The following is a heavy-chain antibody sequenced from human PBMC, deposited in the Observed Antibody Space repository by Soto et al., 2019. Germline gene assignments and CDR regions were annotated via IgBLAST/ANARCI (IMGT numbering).Heavy chain of an antibody. CDR1: GGSISSSSYY. Sequence: QLQLQESGPGLVKPSETLSLTCTVSGGSISSSSYYWGWIRQPPGKGLEWIGSIYYSGSTYYNPSLKSRVTRSVDTSKNQFSLKLSSVTAADTAVYYCARLMLGYCSGGSCYSVPYYYYGMDVWGQGTTVTVSS. D-gene: IGHD2-15*01. J-gene: IGHJ6*02. CDR3: ARLMLGYCSGGSCYSVPYYYYGMDV. CDR2: IYYSGST. V-gene: IGHV4-39*01.